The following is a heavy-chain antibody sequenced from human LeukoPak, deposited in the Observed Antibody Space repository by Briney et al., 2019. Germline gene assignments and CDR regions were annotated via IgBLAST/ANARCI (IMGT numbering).Heavy chain of an antibody. D-gene: IGHD4-11*01. J-gene: IGHJ4*02. CDR2: ITSSGGST. V-gene: IGHV3-23*01. CDR3: ATNLDYNSRWD. CDR1: RFTFSSCA. Sequence: GGSLRLSCAASRFTFSSCAMSWVRQAPGKGLEWVSTITSSGGSTYYADSVKGRFTISRDNSKNTLYLQMNSLQTEDTAVYYCATNLDYNSRWDWGQGTLVTVSS.